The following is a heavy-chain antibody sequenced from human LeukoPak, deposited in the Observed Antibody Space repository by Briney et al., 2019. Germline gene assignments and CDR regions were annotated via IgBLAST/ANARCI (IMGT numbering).Heavy chain of an antibody. V-gene: IGHV4-59*01. D-gene: IGHD2-21*01. CDR2: IYYSGST. CDR1: GGSISSYY. CDR3: ARDLFPDY. J-gene: IGHJ4*02. Sequence: PSETLSLTCTVSGGSISSYYWSWIWQPPGKGLEWIGYIYYSGSTTYNPSLKSRVTISIDRSKNQFSLKLNSVTAADTAVYYCARDLFPDYWGQGTLVTVSS.